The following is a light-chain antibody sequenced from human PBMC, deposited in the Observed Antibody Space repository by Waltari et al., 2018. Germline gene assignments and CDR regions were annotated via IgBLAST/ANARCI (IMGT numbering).Light chain of an antibody. Sequence: DIQMTQSPSSLSASVGDRVTITCQSSQTIDNYLNWYQHNVGEGPRLLVYAVLSVQSGVSSTFRGTGYGTNFSLTINNLQPEDFATYYCQQRYSSPKTFGQGTKLEI. V-gene: IGKV1-39*01. J-gene: IGKJ2*01. CDR3: QQRYSSPKT. CDR1: QTIDNY. CDR2: AVL.